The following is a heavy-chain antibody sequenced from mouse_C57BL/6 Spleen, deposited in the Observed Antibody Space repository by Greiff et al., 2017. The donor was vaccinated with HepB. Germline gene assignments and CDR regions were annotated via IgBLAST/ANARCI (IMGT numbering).Heavy chain of an antibody. CDR3: SRSGYYGSSYGAMDY. J-gene: IGHJ4*01. CDR1: GYTFTSYD. CDR2: IYPRDGST. V-gene: IGHV1-85*01. Sequence: VQLVESGPELVKPGASVKLSCKASGYTFTSYDINWVKQRPGQGLEWIGWIYPRDGSTKYNEKFKGKATLTVDTSSSTAYMELHSLTSEDSAVYFCSRSGYYGSSYGAMDYWGQGTSVTVSS. D-gene: IGHD1-1*01.